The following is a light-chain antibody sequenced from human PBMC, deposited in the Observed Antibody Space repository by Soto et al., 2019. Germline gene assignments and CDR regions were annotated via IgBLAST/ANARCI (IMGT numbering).Light chain of an antibody. CDR1: QSVSDK. J-gene: IGKJ1*01. Sequence: EIVMTQSPATVSVSPGERATLSCRASQSVSDKLAWYQQKPGQAPRLLIYHASARATGIPARFSGSGSGTEFTLTISGLQSEDFAVYYCQQYNNWPPWTFGQGTKVDNK. V-gene: IGKV3-15*01. CDR2: HAS. CDR3: QQYNNWPPWT.